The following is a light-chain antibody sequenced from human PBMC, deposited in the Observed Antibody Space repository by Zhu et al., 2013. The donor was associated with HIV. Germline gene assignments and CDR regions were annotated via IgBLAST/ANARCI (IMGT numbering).Light chain of an antibody. V-gene: IGKV1-5*03. Sequence: DIQMTQSPSILSASVGDSVTITCRASQSISNWLAWYQQKPGAAPRLLIYKASNLESGVPSRFSGRGSGTQFTLIISNLQPDDFATYYCQQYYTSFRTFGQGTEVEI. CDR2: KAS. J-gene: IGKJ1*01. CDR3: QQYYTSFRT. CDR1: QSISNW.